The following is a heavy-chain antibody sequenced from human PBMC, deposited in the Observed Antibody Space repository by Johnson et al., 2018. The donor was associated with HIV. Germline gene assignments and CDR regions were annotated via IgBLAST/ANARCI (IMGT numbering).Heavy chain of an antibody. D-gene: IGHD3-22*01. J-gene: IGHJ3*02. CDR1: GFTFSSYW. Sequence: VQLVESGGGLVQPGGSLRLSCAASGFTFSSYWMSWVRQAPGKGLEWVANIKQDGSEKYYVASVKGRFTISRDTAKNSLYLQMNSLRAEDTAVYYCARVAMIVDAFDIWGQGTMVTVSS. V-gene: IGHV3-7*01. CDR2: IKQDGSEK. CDR3: ARVAMIVDAFDI.